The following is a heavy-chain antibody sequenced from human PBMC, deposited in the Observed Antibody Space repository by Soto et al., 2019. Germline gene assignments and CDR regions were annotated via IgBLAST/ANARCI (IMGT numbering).Heavy chain of an antibody. CDR3: ASCQGKVTPPDY. Sequence: VKVSCKAFGGTFSSYTISWGRQAPGQGLEWMGRIIPILGIANYAQKFQGRVTITADKSTSTAYMELSSLRSEDTAVYYCASCQGKVTPPDYWGQGTLVTVSS. D-gene: IGHD2-21*02. J-gene: IGHJ4*02. V-gene: IGHV1-69*02. CDR1: GGTFSSYT. CDR2: IIPILGIA.